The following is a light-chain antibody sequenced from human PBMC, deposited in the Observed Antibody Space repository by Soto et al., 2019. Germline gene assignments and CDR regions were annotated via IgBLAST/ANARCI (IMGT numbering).Light chain of an antibody. CDR1: RSNIGSNY. CDR2: SNN. J-gene: IGLJ1*01. CDR3: AAWDDSMRGPVYG. V-gene: IGLV1-47*02. Sequence: QSLLAQPPSASGTPGQRVTISCSGSRSNIGSNYVYWYQQLPGTAPKLLIYSNNQRPSGVPDRFSGSKSGTSASLAISGLRSEDEADYYCAAWDDSMRGPVYGMGSRTKVTVL.